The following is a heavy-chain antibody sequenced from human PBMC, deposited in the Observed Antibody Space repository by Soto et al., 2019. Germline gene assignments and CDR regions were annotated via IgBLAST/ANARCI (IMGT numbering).Heavy chain of an antibody. CDR3: AREFYSSSWYLGEWFGPGEWFDP. J-gene: IGHJ5*02. D-gene: IGHD6-13*01. CDR1: GGSFSGYY. Sequence: SETLSLTCAVYGGSFSGYYWSWIRQPPGKGLEWIGEINHSGSTNYNPSLKSRVTIPVDTSKNQFSLKLSSVTAADTAVYYCAREFYSSSWYLGEWFGPGEWFDPWGQGTLVTVSS. V-gene: IGHV4-34*01. CDR2: INHSGST.